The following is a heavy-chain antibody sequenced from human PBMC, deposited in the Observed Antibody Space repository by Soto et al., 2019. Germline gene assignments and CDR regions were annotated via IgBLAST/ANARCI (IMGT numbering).Heavy chain of an antibody. D-gene: IGHD6-13*01. CDR3: ALQAKSSSWYRIVFFAY. CDR2: IYYSGST. Sequence: PSETLSLTCTVSGGSISSYYWSWIRQPPGKGLEWIGYIYYSGSTNYNPSLKSRVTISVDTSKNQFSLKLSSVTAADTAVYYFALQAKSSSWYRIVFFAYWLHRTPVTVSS. CDR1: GGSISSYY. V-gene: IGHV4-59*01. J-gene: IGHJ4*01.